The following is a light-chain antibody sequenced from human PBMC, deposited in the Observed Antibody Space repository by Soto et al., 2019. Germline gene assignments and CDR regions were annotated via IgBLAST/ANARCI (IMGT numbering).Light chain of an antibody. CDR3: QQYDNVPLT. J-gene: IGKJ4*01. V-gene: IGKV1-33*01. CDR1: QAISNY. CDR2: EGS. Sequence: DIQMTQSPSSLSASVGDRVTITCRASQAISNYLNWYQQKPGKAPALLIYEGSQLETGVPSRFSGSGSGTDFTFAINNLQPEDIGTYYRQQYDNVPLTFGGGTKVEIK.